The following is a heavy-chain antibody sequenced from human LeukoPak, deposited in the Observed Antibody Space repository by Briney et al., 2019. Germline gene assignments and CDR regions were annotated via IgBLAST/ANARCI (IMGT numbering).Heavy chain of an antibody. Sequence: GGSLGLSCAASGFTFSDYYMSWIRQAPGKGLEWVSYISSSGSTIYYADSVKGRFTISRDNAKNSLYLQMNSLRVEDTAVYYCARDVVPATINQYYYYYMDVWGKGTTVTVSS. D-gene: IGHD2-2*02. V-gene: IGHV3-11*04. J-gene: IGHJ6*03. CDR2: ISSSGSTI. CDR3: ARDVVPATINQYYYYYMDV. CDR1: GFTFSDYY.